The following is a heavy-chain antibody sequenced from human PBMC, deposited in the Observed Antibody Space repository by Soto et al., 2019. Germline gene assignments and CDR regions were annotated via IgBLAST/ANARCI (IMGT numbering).Heavy chain of an antibody. D-gene: IGHD2-21*02. J-gene: IGHJ6*02. Sequence: PSETLSLTCFVSGDSINNTYWWSWVRQAPGKGLEWIGEIYHSGSTNYNPSLKSRITMSVDKSKNQFSVNLSSVTAADTAVYYCVRDADETAIVPAPWLVWGRGTMVTVSS. CDR1: GDSINNTYW. CDR3: VRDADETAIVPAPWLV. V-gene: IGHV4-4*02. CDR2: IYHSGST.